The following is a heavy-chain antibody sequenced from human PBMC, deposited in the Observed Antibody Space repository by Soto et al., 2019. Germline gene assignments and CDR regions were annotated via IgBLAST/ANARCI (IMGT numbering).Heavy chain of an antibody. CDR3: ARTYYYDSSVPGDVDL. V-gene: IGHV4-59*01. D-gene: IGHD3-22*01. Sequence: KASETLSLTCTVSGGSISSYYWSWIRQPPGKGLEWIGYIYYSGSTNYNPSLKSRVNISVDTSKNQFSLKLSSVTAADTAVYYCARTYYYDSSVPGDVDLWGRGTLVTVSS. CDR1: GGSISSYY. CDR2: IYYSGST. J-gene: IGHJ2*01.